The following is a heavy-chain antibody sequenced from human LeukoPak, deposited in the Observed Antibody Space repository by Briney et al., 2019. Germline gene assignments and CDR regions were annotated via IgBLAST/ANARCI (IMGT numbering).Heavy chain of an antibody. CDR1: GGSISSYY. V-gene: IGHV4-59*01. CDR3: ARVGSGGTSYYFDY. Sequence: SETLSLTCTVSGGSISSYYWSWIRQPPGKGLEWIGYIYYGGSTNYNPSLKSRVTISEDTSKNQFFQKLSSVTAADTAVYYCARVGSGGTSYYFDYWGQGALVTVSS. J-gene: IGHJ4*02. D-gene: IGHD1-26*01. CDR2: IYYGGST.